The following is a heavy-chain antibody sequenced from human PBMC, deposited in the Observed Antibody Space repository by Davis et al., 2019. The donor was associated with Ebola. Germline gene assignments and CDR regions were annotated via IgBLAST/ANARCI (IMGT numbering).Heavy chain of an antibody. J-gene: IGHJ4*02. V-gene: IGHV1-2*06. CDR2: INPNSGGT. Sequence: ASVTVSCKASGYTFTGYYMHWVRQAPGQGLEWMGRINPNSGGTNYAQKFQGRVTITRDTSASTAYMELSSLRSEDTSVYYCARDRGGDYSFDYWGQGTQVTVSS. D-gene: IGHD3-10*01. CDR1: GYTFTGYY. CDR3: ARDRGGDYSFDY.